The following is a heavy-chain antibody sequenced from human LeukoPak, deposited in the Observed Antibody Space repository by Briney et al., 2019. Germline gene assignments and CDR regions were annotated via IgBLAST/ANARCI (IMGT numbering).Heavy chain of an antibody. D-gene: IGHD6-19*01. V-gene: IGHV4-39*01. Sequence: PSDTLSLTCTVSGGSISNSTYYWGWVRQPPGKGLEWIGGIFYRGSTYYTPSLKSRVTISVDTSKNQFSLKLTSVTAADTAMYFCARNWVADSFDFWGQGTMVTVSS. CDR2: IFYRGST. CDR3: ARNWVADSFDF. J-gene: IGHJ3*01. CDR1: GGSISNSTYY.